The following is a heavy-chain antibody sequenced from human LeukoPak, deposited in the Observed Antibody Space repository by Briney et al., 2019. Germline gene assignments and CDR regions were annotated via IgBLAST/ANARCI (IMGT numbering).Heavy chain of an antibody. D-gene: IGHD5-24*01. Sequence: SQTLSLTCSVSGASVSTTAYFWNWIRQPAGEGLEWIGRIYASGNTHYNPSLKSRVTMSLDTSKNQFSMTMNSVTAADSAVYFCASYREAYDLYPHGLDVWGRGTVVTVSS. CDR3: ASYREAYDLYPHGLDV. CDR2: IYASGNT. V-gene: IGHV4-61*02. CDR1: GASVSTTAYF. J-gene: IGHJ3*01.